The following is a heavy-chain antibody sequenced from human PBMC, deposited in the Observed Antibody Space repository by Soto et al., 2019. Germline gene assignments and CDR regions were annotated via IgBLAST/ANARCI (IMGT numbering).Heavy chain of an antibody. CDR2: IYYTGST. V-gene: IGHV4-31*03. Sequence: PSETLSLTCTVSGGSIYTGGFYWSWIRQLPGKGLEWLGYIYYTGSTQYTPSLKSRLSISTDTSDNPFSLRLNSVTAADTAVYYCATSLVTSRARVDYWGQGTPVTVSS. CDR3: ATSLVTSRARVDY. CDR1: GGSIYTGGFY. J-gene: IGHJ4*02. D-gene: IGHD1-26*01.